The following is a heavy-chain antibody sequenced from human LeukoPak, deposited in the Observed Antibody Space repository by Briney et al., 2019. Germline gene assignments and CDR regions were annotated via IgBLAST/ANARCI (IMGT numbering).Heavy chain of an antibody. CDR1: GYTFTSYA. Sequence: ASVKVSCKASGYTFTSYAMHWVRQAPGQRLEWMGWINAGNGNTKYSQEFQGRVTITRDTSASTAYMELSSLRSEDMAVYYCARGPSRIAAARWFDPWGQGTLVTVSS. J-gene: IGHJ5*02. CDR3: ARGPSRIAAARWFDP. V-gene: IGHV1-3*03. CDR2: INAGNGNT. D-gene: IGHD6-13*01.